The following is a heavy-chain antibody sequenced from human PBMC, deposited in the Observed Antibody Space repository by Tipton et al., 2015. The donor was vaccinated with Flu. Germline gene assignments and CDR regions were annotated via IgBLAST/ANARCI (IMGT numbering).Heavy chain of an antibody. J-gene: IGHJ4*02. V-gene: IGHV3-48*03. D-gene: IGHD1-26*01. CDR1: GFTFSSFE. Sequence: GSLRLSCAASGFTFSSFEMNWVRQAPGKGLEWISYIGSSGNTIHYADSVKGRFTVSRDNAKNSLYLQMNSLRAEDTAVYYCVSGRGEDSRDFDQWGQGTLVTVSS. CDR3: VSGRGEDSRDFDQ. CDR2: IGSSGNTI.